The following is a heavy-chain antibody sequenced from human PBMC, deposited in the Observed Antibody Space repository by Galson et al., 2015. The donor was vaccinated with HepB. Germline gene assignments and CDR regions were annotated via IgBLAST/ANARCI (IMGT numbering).Heavy chain of an antibody. J-gene: IGHJ4*02. CDR2: INPGNGDT. CDR3: ARGPGSSGYDY. D-gene: IGHD5-12*01. CDR1: AYTFTIYG. Sequence: SVKVSCKASAYTFTIYGMHWVRQAPGQSLEWMGWINPGNGDTEYSQKFQGRVTITRDTSASTAFMELSSLRSEDTAVYFCARGPGSSGYDYWGQGTLVTVSS. V-gene: IGHV1-3*01.